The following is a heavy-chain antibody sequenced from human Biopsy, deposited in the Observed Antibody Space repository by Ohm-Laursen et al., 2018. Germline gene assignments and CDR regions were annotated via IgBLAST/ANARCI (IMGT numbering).Heavy chain of an antibody. D-gene: IGHD5-24*01. J-gene: IGHJ4*02. Sequence: GSLRLSCAASRFMHRASWMSWLRPAPGKGLAWVANINPDGSVKYFPDSVKARFTISRDNPENSMNLQMNSLADDDAAVYYCARDERWGQGTLVTVSS. V-gene: IGHV3-7*01. CDR2: INPDGSVK. CDR3: ARDER. CDR1: RFMHRASW.